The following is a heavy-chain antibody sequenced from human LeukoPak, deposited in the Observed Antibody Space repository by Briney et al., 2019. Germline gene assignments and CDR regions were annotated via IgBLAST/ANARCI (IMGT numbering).Heavy chain of an antibody. CDR3: ARGVAAAGMAFLERGPFDY. D-gene: IGHD6-13*01. J-gene: IGHJ4*02. Sequence: GASVKVSCKASGYTFTSYDINWVRQATGQGLEWMGWMNPNSGNTGYAQKFQGRVTMTRNTSISTAYMELSSLRSEDTAVYYCARGVAAAGMAFLERGPFDYWGQGTLVTVSS. CDR1: GYTFTSYD. CDR2: MNPNSGNT. V-gene: IGHV1-8*01.